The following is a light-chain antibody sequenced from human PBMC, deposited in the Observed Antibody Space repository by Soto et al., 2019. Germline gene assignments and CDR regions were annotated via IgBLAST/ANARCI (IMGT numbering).Light chain of an antibody. V-gene: IGLV4-69*01. J-gene: IGLJ2*01. Sequence: QLVLTQSPAASASLGASVKLTCTLSSGHSSYAIAWHQQQPEKGPRYLMKLNSDGSHSKGDGIPDRFSGSSSGAERYLTISSLLSEDEADYYCQTRGSGTVVFGGGTKVTAL. CDR3: QTRGSGTVV. CDR2: LNSDGSH. CDR1: SGHSSYA.